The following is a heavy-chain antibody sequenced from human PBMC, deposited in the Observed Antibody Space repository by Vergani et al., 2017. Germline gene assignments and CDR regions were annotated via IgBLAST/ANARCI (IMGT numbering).Heavy chain of an antibody. Sequence: VQLVESGGGLVQPGGSLRLSCAASGFTFSSYWMHWVRQAPGKGLEWIGYIYYSGSTYYNPSLKSRVTISVDTSKNQFSLKLSSVTAADTAVYYCARGVYGDYAFLAWGQGTLVTVSS. J-gene: IGHJ5*02. V-gene: IGHV4-59*06. CDR1: GFTFSSYW. CDR3: ARGVYGDYAFLA. CDR2: IYYSGST. D-gene: IGHD4-17*01.